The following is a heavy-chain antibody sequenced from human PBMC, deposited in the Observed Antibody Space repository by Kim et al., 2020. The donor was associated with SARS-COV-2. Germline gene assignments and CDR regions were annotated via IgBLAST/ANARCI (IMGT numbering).Heavy chain of an antibody. D-gene: IGHD6-19*01. CDR2: INAGNGNT. CDR3: ASPDPSGIAVAGNNYYYYGMDV. V-gene: IGHV1-3*01. J-gene: IGHJ6*02. CDR1: GYTFTSYA. Sequence: ASVKVSCKASGYTFTSYAMHWVRQAPGQRLEWMGWINAGNGNTKYSQKFQGRVTITRDTSASTAYMELSSLRSEDTAVYYCASPDPSGIAVAGNNYYYYGMDVWGQGTTVTVSS.